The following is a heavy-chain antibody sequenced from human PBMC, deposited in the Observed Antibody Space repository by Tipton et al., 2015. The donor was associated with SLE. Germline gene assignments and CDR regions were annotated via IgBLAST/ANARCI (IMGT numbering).Heavy chain of an antibody. CDR2: ISAYNGNT. V-gene: IGHV1-18*01. Sequence: QLVQSGAEVKKPGASVKVSCKASGYTFTSYGISWVRQAPGQGLEWMGWISAYNGNTNYAQKLQGRVTMTTDTSTSTAYMELRSLRSEDTAVYYCAKVGGSGWRTVPSGAFDIWGQGTMVTVSS. CDR1: GYTFTSYG. CDR3: AKVGGSGWRTVPSGAFDI. J-gene: IGHJ3*02. D-gene: IGHD6-19*01.